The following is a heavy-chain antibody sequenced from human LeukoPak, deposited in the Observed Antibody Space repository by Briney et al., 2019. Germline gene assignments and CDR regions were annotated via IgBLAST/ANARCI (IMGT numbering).Heavy chain of an antibody. CDR3: TTETRTWDYFDY. CDR1: GFTFSKAW. CDR2: IKSKTNSGTT. V-gene: IGHV3-15*01. Sequence: GGSLRLSCAASGFTFSKAWMSWVRQAPGKGLEWVGRIKSKTNSGTTDYAAHVRGRFTVSRDDSKNTLYLQMNSLKTEDSAVYYCTTETRTWDYFDYWGQGTLVTVSS. J-gene: IGHJ4*02. D-gene: IGHD3-16*01.